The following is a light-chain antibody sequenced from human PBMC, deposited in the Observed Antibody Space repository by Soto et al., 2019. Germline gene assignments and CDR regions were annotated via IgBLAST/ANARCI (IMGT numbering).Light chain of an antibody. Sequence: DVQMAQSPSSLSASVGDRVTITCRASLDIRNDLAWYQHKPGKAPKRLISAASSLQSGVPSRFSGSGSGTDFTLTIRSLQPEDFATYFCLQHNRYPRTFGQGTKVELK. CDR2: AAS. CDR3: LQHNRYPRT. V-gene: IGKV1-17*01. CDR1: LDIRND. J-gene: IGKJ1*01.